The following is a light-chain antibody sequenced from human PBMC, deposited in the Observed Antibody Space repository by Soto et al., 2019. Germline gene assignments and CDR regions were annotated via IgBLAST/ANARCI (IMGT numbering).Light chain of an antibody. CDR2: VAS. CDR1: QSVSTN. CDR3: QQYNDWSQT. V-gene: IGKV3-15*01. J-gene: IGKJ1*01. Sequence: EIVMTQSPGTLSLSPGERATLSCRASQSVSTNLAWYQQIPGQAPRLLIYVASTRATGIPARFSGSGSGTEFTLAISSLLSEDFAVYYCQQYNDWSQTFGLGSKV.